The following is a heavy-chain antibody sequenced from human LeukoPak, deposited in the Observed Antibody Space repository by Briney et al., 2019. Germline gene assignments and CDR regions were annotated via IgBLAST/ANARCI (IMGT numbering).Heavy chain of an antibody. D-gene: IGHD2-15*01. V-gene: IGHV3-53*01. CDR2: FYRGDST. CDR1: GFTVSSSY. Sequence: GGSLTLSCAASGFTVSSSYMYWVRQAPGKGLEWVSFFYRGDSTYYAESVRGRFTISRDNSKNTLYLLMNSLIPEDTAVYYCAREVVSSPSYFDFWGQGTLVTVSS. CDR3: AREVVSSPSYFDF. J-gene: IGHJ4*02.